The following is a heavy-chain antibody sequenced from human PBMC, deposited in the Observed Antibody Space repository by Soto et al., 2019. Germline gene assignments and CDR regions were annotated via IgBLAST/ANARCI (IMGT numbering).Heavy chain of an antibody. CDR3: ARQIYDSDTGPNFQYYFDS. Sequence: GESLKISCKGSGYSFPSQWITWVRQKPGKGLEWMGRIDPSDSQTYYSPSFRGHVTISVTKSITTVFLQWSSLRASDTAMYYCARQIYDSDTGPNFQYYFDSWGQGTPVTVSS. CDR2: IDPSDSQT. J-gene: IGHJ4*02. V-gene: IGHV5-10-1*01. CDR1: GYSFPSQW. D-gene: IGHD3-22*01.